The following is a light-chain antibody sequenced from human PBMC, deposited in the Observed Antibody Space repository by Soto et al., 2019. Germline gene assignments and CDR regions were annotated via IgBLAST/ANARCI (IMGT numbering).Light chain of an antibody. CDR1: QSAGTN. V-gene: IGKV3-15*01. Sequence: EIVMTQSPVTLSVSPGGGATLSCRASQSAGTNLAWYQQQPGQPPRLLIYGASIRATGVPARFSGSGSGTEFNFTISSLQSEDFAVYYCQQYNKWPRTFGQGTKV. CDR2: GAS. CDR3: QQYNKWPRT. J-gene: IGKJ1*01.